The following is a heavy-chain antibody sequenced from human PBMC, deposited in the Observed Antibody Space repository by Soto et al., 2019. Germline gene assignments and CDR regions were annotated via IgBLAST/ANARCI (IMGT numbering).Heavy chain of an antibody. J-gene: IGHJ5*02. D-gene: IGHD6-13*01. CDR2: IYPRDSDT. CDR3: ARSTGSSSWYEYNWFDP. V-gene: IGHV5-51*01. Sequence: GESLKISCKGSGYSFTSYWIGWVRQMPGKGLEWMGIIYPRDSDTRYSPSVEGQVTMSVDKSVSTAYLQWSSLKASDTATYYCARSTGSSSWYEYNWFDPWGQGTRVTVSS. CDR1: GYSFTSYW.